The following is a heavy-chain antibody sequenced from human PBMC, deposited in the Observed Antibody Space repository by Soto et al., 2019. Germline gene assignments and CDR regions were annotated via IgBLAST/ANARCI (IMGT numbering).Heavy chain of an antibody. D-gene: IGHD3-10*01. J-gene: IGHJ6*02. CDR2: IYHSGST. V-gene: IGHV4-31*03. CDR3: ARARIVRGVIYYYGMDV. CDR1: GGSISSGGNY. Sequence: QVQLQESGPGLVKSSQTLSLTCTVSGGSISSGGNYWSWIRQHPGKGLEWIGYIYHSGSTYYNPSLKGRVTISVDTSKIQFSLKLNSVTAADTAVYYCARARIVRGVIYYYGMDVWGQGTTVTVSS.